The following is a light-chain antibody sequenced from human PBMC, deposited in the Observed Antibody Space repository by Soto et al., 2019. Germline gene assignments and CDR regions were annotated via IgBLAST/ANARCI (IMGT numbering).Light chain of an antibody. V-gene: IGLV2-14*01. CDR1: TSDVGGYNY. CDR2: EVS. J-gene: IGLJ1*01. CDR3: SSYTTASAYV. Sequence: QSALAQPASVSGSPGQSITVSCTGTTSDVGGYNYVSWYQQYPGKAPKLIIYEVSNRPSGISDRFSGSKSGNTASLTISGLQTEDEADFYCSSYTTASAYVFGRGTKVTVL.